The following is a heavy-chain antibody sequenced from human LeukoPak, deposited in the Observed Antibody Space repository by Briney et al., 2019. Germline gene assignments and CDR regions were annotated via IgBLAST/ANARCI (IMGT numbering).Heavy chain of an antibody. V-gene: IGHV1-46*01. CDR3: ARDRRVNYYGSGSYLGYYYYGMDV. D-gene: IGHD3-10*01. J-gene: IGHJ6*02. Sequence: GASVKVSCKASGYTFTSYYMHWVRQAPGQGLEWMGIINPSGGSTSYAQKFQGRVTMTRDTSTSTVYMELSGLRSEDTAVYYCARDRRVNYYGSGSYLGYYYYGMDVWGQGTTVTVSS. CDR1: GYTFTSYY. CDR2: INPSGGST.